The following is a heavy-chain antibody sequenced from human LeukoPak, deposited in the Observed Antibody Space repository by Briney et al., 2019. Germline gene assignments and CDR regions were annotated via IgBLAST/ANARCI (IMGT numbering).Heavy chain of an antibody. J-gene: IGHJ5*02. D-gene: IGHD3-22*01. CDR2: IHSGGET. V-gene: IGHV3-53*01. CDR1: GFSVSNNY. Sequence: GGSLRLSCAASGFSVSNNYMTWVRQAPGKGLEWVSVIHSGGETYYTDSVKGRFTISRDNSKNTLYLQMNSLRAEDTAVYYCGRAGVYSASSGYGPHRWGQGTLVTVSS. CDR3: GRAGVYSASSGYGPHR.